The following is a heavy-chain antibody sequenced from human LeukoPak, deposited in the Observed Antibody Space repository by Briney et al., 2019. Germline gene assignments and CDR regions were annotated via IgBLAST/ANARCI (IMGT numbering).Heavy chain of an antibody. V-gene: IGHV3-66*02. CDR1: GFTVFSDN. D-gene: IGHD2-21*01. J-gene: IGHJ4*02. CDR2: VYSGDDGT. Sequence: GGSLRLSCAASGFTVFSDNMSWVRQSPGKGLEWVSVVYSGDDGTNYAESVRGRFTISRDNSKNTVYLQMNSLRVEDTGEYYCAKRSRGYYDYWGQGTLVTVSS. CDR3: AKRSRGYYDY.